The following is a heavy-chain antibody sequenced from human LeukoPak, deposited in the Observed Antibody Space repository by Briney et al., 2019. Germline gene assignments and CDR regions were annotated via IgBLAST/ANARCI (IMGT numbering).Heavy chain of an antibody. J-gene: IGHJ4*02. CDR3: ASETNDYGDYYYFDY. D-gene: IGHD4-17*01. V-gene: IGHV4-61*02. Sequence: SQTLSLTCTVSGGSISSGSYYWSWIRQPAGKGLERIGRIYTSGSTNYNPSLKSRVTISVDTSKNQFSLKLSSVTAADTAVYYCASETNDYGDYYYFDYWGQGTLVTVSS. CDR1: GGSISSGSYY. CDR2: IYTSGST.